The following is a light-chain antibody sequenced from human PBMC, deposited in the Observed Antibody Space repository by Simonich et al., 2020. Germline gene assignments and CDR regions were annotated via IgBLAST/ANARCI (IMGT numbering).Light chain of an antibody. V-gene: IGKV3-11*01. Sequence: EIVLTQSPATLSLSPGERATLSCRASQSVSSYLAWYQQQPGHAPRLLIYDASNRANGIPDRLRGSGSGTDFTLTISSLEPEDFAVYYCQQRSNWPTFGPGTKLDIK. CDR1: QSVSSY. CDR2: DAS. J-gene: IGKJ3*01. CDR3: QQRSNWPT.